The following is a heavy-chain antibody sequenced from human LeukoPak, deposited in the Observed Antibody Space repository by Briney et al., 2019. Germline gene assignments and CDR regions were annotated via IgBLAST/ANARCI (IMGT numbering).Heavy chain of an antibody. CDR1: GGSISSNNW. CDR3: ARDRGGYTYSHDY. J-gene: IGHJ4*02. Sequence: AETLSLTCAVSGGSISSNNWWSGGRQSREKGLEGIGEIYHDGSTNYNPSLKSRVTISMDKSKNQLSLRLNFVTAADTAVYYCARDRGGYTYSHDYWGQGTLVTVSS. CDR2: IYHDGST. V-gene: IGHV4-4*02. D-gene: IGHD5-18*01.